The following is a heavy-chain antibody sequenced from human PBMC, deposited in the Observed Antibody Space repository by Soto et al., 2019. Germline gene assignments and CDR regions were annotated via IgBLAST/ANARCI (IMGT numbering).Heavy chain of an antibody. CDR1: GFTFNRYA. Sequence: QAQLVESGGGVVQPGRSLRVSCAASGFTFNRYAMHWVRQAPGKGLEWVAVISYDGSDKYYTDSVKGRFTISRDNSKNTFYLQMNSLRADDTAVYYCASPKLAVDGQSPIGNWFDPWGQGTLVTVSS. V-gene: IGHV3-30-3*01. D-gene: IGHD6-13*01. CDR3: ASPKLAVDGQSPIGNWFDP. J-gene: IGHJ5*02. CDR2: ISYDGSDK.